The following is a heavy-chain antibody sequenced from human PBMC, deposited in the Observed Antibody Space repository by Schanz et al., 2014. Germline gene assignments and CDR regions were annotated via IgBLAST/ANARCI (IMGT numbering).Heavy chain of an antibody. D-gene: IGHD6-19*01. CDR1: GYTFTSHG. V-gene: IGHV1-18*01. CDR2: ITAYNGDT. Sequence: QVQLVQSGAEVKKPGASVKVSCKASGYTFTSHGISWVRQAPGQGLEWMGWITAYNGDTNYALKLQGRVTMTTDTSTSTAYMELRSLRSDDTAVYYCARGGYSSGWYDRDIAHFDYWGQGTLVTASS. J-gene: IGHJ4*02. CDR3: ARGGYSSGWYDRDIAHFDY.